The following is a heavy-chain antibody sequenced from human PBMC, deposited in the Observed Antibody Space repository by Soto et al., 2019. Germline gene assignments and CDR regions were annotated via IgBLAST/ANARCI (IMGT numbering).Heavy chain of an antibody. Sequence: GGSLRLSCAASGFTFSFYSLNWVRQAPGKGLQWVSSITGSSDHIYYADSVKGRFTISRDNAKNSLYLQMNSLRAEDTALYYCARDPSVVAITDAFDIWGQGTMVTVSS. J-gene: IGHJ3*02. V-gene: IGHV3-21*01. CDR3: ARDPSVVAITDAFDI. CDR2: ITGSSDHI. CDR1: GFTFSFYS. D-gene: IGHD2-21*01.